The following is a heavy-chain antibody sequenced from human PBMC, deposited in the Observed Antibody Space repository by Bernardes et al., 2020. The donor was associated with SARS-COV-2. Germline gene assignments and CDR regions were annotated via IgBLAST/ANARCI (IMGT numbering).Heavy chain of an antibody. V-gene: IGHV3-30*18. CDR3: AKDRGSDWFFDL. Sequence: RGSLRLSCGASGFPFRDFVIHWVRQAPGKGLEWVAVVSSDGSQKNYGDSVKGRFTVSRANSKKTAFLQMNNLRVEDSAIYYCAKDRGSDWFFDLWGPGTLVSV. CDR2: VSSDGSQK. CDR1: GFPFRDFV. J-gene: IGHJ2*01.